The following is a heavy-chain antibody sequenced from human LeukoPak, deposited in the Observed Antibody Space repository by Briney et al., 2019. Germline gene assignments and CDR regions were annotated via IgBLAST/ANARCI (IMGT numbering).Heavy chain of an antibody. CDR1: GFTFSSYW. V-gene: IGHV3-74*01. J-gene: IGHJ4*02. CDR3: AKDRGNDYGVFDY. CDR2: INSDGSST. D-gene: IGHD4-17*01. Sequence: GGSLRLSCAASGFTFSSYWMHWVRQAPGKGLVWVSRINSDGSSTSYADSVKGRFTISRDNAKNTLYLQMNSLRAEDTGVYYCAKDRGNDYGVFDYWGQGILVTVSS.